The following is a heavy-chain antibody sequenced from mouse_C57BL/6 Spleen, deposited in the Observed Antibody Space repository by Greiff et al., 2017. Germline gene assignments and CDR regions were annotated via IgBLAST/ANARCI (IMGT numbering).Heavy chain of an antibody. CDR1: GYTFTDYY. Sequence: QVQLQQSGAELVRPGASVKLSCKASGYTFTDYYINWVKQRPGQGLEWIARIYPGSGNTFYNEKFKGKATLTAEKSSSTAYMQLSSLTSEDSAVYICARTYGSSYAMAYWGQGTLVTVSA. V-gene: IGHV1-76*01. CDR2: IYPGSGNT. J-gene: IGHJ3*01. D-gene: IGHD1-1*01. CDR3: ARTYGSSYAMAY.